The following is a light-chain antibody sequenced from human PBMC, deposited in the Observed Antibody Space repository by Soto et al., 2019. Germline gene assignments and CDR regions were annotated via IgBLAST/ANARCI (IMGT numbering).Light chain of an antibody. CDR2: AAS. CDR3: QQSYSTPYT. V-gene: IGKV1-39*01. Sequence: DIQMTQSPSSLSASVGDRVTITCRASQNITSYLNWYQQKPGKAPKLLIYAASSLQSGDPSRFSGSGSGTDFTLTISSLQPEDFATYYCQQSYSTPYTFGQGTRLEIK. J-gene: IGKJ2*01. CDR1: QNITSY.